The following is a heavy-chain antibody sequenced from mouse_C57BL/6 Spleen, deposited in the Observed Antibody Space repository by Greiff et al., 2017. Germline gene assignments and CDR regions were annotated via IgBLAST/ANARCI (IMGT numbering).Heavy chain of an antibody. CDR3: ARRAYGNYGDY. Sequence: EVKVVESGGDLVKPGGSLKLSCAASGFTFSSYGMSWVRQTPDKRLEWVATISSGGSYTYYPDSVKGRFTISRDNAKNTLYLQMSSLKSEDTDMYYCARRAYGNYGDYWGQGTTLTVSS. D-gene: IGHD2-1*01. CDR2: ISSGGSYT. J-gene: IGHJ2*01. CDR1: GFTFSSYG. V-gene: IGHV5-6*02.